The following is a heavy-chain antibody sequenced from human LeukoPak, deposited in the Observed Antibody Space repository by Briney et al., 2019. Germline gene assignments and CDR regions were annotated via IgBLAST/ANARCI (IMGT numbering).Heavy chain of an antibody. J-gene: IGHJ5*02. Sequence: PSETASLTCTVPGGSISSSSYYWGWIRQPPRKGLEWLGSIYYSGSTFYNASLKSRVTISVDTSNNQFSLKLSSVTAADTAVYYCARLGGVSVAGCGFDPWGQGTLVTV. CDR2: IYYSGST. CDR1: GGSISSSSYY. V-gene: IGHV4-39*01. D-gene: IGHD6-19*01. CDR3: ARLGGVSVAGCGFDP.